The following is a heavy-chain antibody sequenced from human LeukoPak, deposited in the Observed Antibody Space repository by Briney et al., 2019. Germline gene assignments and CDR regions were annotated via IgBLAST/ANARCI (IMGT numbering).Heavy chain of an antibody. CDR2: IYYSGST. J-gene: IGHJ5*02. V-gene: IGHV4-39*07. D-gene: IGHD6-13*01. CDR3: ARWMVGSSYVFDP. Sequence: SQTLSLTCTVSGGSTSSSSYYWGWIRQPPGKGLEWIGSIYYSGSTYYNPSLKSRVTISVDTSKNQFSLKLSSVTAADTAVYYCARWMVGSSYVFDPWGQGTLVTVSS. CDR1: GGSTSSSSYY.